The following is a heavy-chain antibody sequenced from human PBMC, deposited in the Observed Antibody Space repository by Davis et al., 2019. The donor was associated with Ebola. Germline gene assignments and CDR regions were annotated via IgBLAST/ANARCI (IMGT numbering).Heavy chain of an antibody. CDR3: ARDLAASSGAHFFYFGMDV. CDR2: ISGYEDNT. J-gene: IGHJ6*04. CDR1: GYTFSSYG. V-gene: IGHV1-18*01. D-gene: IGHD6-25*01. Sequence: ASVKVSCKASGYTFSSYGISWVRQAPGQGLEWMGWISGYEDNTNYAPRFQGRITLTKDRATSPVYMELRSLTSDDTAVYYCARDLAASSGAHFFYFGMDVWGEGTSVAVSS.